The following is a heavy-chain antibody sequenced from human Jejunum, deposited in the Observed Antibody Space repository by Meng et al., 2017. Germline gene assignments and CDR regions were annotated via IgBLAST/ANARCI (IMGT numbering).Heavy chain of an antibody. Sequence: QVKLQQWGAGLLKPSETLSFPCAVYGGSISDYYWTWIRQPPGKGLEWIGEINDSGSTNYNPSLKSRVTISVDTSKSQFYLRVSSVTAADTAVYYCARGNEYSNYGADFWGQGTLVTVSS. D-gene: IGHD4-11*01. CDR1: GGSISDYY. CDR2: INDSGST. J-gene: IGHJ4*02. CDR3: ARGNEYSNYGADF. V-gene: IGHV4-34*01.